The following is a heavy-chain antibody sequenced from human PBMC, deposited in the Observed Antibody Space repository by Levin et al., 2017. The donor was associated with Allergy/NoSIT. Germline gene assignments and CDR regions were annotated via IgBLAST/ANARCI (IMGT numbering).Heavy chain of an antibody. Sequence: ASVKVSCKASGYPFTSHYVHWVRQVPGQGLEWMGVIDPPDGKTAFALNFQGRITITRDTSTSTVYLELYSLRSDDTAVYYCAKDPGDFWGQGTLVTVSS. CDR3: AKDPGDF. CDR2: IDPPDGKT. CDR1: GYPFTSHY. J-gene: IGHJ4*02. V-gene: IGHV1-46*01.